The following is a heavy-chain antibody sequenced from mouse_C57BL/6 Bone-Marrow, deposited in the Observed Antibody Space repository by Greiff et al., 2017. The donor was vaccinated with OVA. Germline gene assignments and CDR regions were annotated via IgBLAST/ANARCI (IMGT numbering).Heavy chain of an antibody. V-gene: IGHV1-4*01. D-gene: IGHD2-4*01. CDR2: INPSSGYT. Sequence: VKLQESGAELARPGASVKMSCKASGYTFTSYTMHRVKQRPGQGLEWIGYINPSSGYTKYNQKFKDKATLTADKSSSTAYMQLSSLTSEDSAVYYCARSAYYYDYYFDYWGQGTTLTVSS. J-gene: IGHJ2*01. CDR3: ARSAYYYDYYFDY. CDR1: GYTFTSYT.